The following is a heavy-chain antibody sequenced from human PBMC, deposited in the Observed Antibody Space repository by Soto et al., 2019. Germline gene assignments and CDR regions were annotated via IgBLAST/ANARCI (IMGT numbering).Heavy chain of an antibody. CDR3: ARGTWIQLPSF. Sequence: SETLSLTCTVSGGSISSGGYYWSWIRQHPGKGLEWIGYIYYSGSTNYDPSFKNRVNISVDTSKNQFSLNLSSVTAADTAVYYCARGTWIQLPSFWGQGTLVTVSS. CDR1: GGSISSGGYY. J-gene: IGHJ4*02. CDR2: IYYSGST. V-gene: IGHV4-61*08. D-gene: IGHD5-18*01.